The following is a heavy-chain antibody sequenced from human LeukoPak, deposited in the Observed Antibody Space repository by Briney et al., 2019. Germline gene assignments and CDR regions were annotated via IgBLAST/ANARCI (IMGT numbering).Heavy chain of an antibody. J-gene: IGHJ6*02. D-gene: IGHD2-2*01. CDR2: ISWDGGST. CDR3: AIDRGSTRYYYYGMDV. V-gene: IGHV3-43*01. Sequence: GWSLRLSCAGSGLTFDDYTMHWDRQAPGNGLKSLSLISWDGGSTYYADSVKGRFTISRDNSKNSLYLQMNSLRTEDTALYYCAIDRGSTRYYYYGMDVWGQGTTVTVSS. CDR1: GLTFDDYT.